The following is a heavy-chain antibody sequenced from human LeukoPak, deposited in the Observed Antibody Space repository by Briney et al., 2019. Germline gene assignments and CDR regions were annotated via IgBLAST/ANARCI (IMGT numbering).Heavy chain of an antibody. V-gene: IGHV3-33*01. J-gene: IGHJ3*02. CDR3: ARESSDAFDI. CDR1: GFTFSSYG. CDR2: IWYDGSNK. Sequence: PGGSLRLSCAASGFTFSSYGMHWVRQAPGKGLEWVAVIWYDGSNKYYADSVKGRFTISRDNSKNMLYLQLNSLRAEDTAVFYCARESSDAFDIWGQGTMVTVSS.